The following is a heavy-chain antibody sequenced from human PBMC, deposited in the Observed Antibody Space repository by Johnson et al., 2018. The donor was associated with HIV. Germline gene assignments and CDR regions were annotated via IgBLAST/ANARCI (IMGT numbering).Heavy chain of an antibody. CDR3: AKDLYYYDSSGFAFDI. Sequence: VQLVESGGGLVQPGGSLRLSCAASGFTFSRYDMHWVRQATGKGLEWVSAIGTAGDTYYPGSVKGRFTISRDNSKNTLYLQMNSLRAEDTAVYYCAKDLYYYDSSGFAFDIWGQGTMVTVSS. CDR1: GFTFSRYD. CDR2: IGTAGDT. V-gene: IGHV3-13*01. D-gene: IGHD3-22*01. J-gene: IGHJ3*02.